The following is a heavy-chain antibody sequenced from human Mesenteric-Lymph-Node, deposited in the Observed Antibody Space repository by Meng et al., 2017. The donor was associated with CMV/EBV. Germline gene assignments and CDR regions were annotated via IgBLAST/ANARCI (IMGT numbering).Heavy chain of an antibody. CDR1: GFTFSSYT. CDR3: AREYGDY. D-gene: IGHD4-17*01. Sequence: GESLKISCAASGFTFSSYTMNWVRQAPGKGLEWVSVIYSGGSTYYADSVKGRFTISRDNSKNTLYLQMNSLRAEDTAVYYCAREYGDYWGQGTLVTVSS. CDR2: IYSGGST. V-gene: IGHV3-53*01. J-gene: IGHJ4*02.